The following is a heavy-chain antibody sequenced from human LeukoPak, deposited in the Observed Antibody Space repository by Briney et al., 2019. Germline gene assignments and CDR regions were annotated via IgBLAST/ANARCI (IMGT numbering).Heavy chain of an antibody. V-gene: IGHV3-53*01. Sequence: PGGSLRLSCAASGFTVSSNYMSWVRQAPGKGLEWVSVIYSGGSTYYADSVKGRFTISGDNSKNTLYLQMNSLRAEDTAVYYCARVLVTMVRGVIIGSGGNWFDPWGQGTLVTVSS. CDR2: IYSGGST. J-gene: IGHJ5*02. CDR1: GFTVSSNY. D-gene: IGHD3-10*01. CDR3: ARVLVTMVRGVIIGSGGNWFDP.